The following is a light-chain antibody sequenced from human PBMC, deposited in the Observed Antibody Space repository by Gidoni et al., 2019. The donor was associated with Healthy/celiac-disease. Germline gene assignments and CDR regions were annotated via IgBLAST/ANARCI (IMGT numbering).Light chain of an antibody. J-gene: IGKJ1*01. Sequence: EIVLTQSPGTLSLSPGESATLSCRASQSVSSSYLAWYQQKPGQAPRLLIYGASSRATGIPAGFSGSGSGTDFTLTISRLEPEDFAVYYCQQYGSSRTFGQGTKVEIK. CDR3: QQYGSSRT. V-gene: IGKV3-20*01. CDR1: QSVSSSY. CDR2: GAS.